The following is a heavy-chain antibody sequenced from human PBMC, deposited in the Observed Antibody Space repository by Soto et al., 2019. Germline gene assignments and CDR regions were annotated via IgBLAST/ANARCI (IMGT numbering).Heavy chain of an antibody. J-gene: IGHJ4*02. Sequence: GGSLRLSCAASGFTFSSYAMSWVRQAPGKGLEWVSAISGSGGSTYYADSVKGRFTISRDNSKSTLYLQMNSLRAEDTAVYYCAKDSSSGWSRPSGYWGQGTLVTVS. CDR2: ISGSGGST. D-gene: IGHD6-19*01. V-gene: IGHV3-23*01. CDR3: AKDSSSGWSRPSGY. CDR1: GFTFSSYA.